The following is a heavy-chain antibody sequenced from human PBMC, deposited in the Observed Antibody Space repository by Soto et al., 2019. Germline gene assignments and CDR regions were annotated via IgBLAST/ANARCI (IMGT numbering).Heavy chain of an antibody. CDR3: ARIPRYSFPTSDDLDS. D-gene: IGHD5-18*01. V-gene: IGHV1-69*15. CDR2: ITPIYPTT. Sequence: QVQLVQSGAEVRKPGSSVQVSCKASGGTFYTYTFSWVRQAPGQGLEWMGSITPIYPTTNYAEKFQGRLTVTADGSTSTAYTELSSLTSDDTAVYYCARIPRYSFPTSDDLDSWGQGTLVTVSS. J-gene: IGHJ4*02. CDR1: GGTFYTYT.